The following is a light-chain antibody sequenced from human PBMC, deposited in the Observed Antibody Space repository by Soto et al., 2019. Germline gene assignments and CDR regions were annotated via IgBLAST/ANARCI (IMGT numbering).Light chain of an antibody. Sequence: IVLTQSPGTLSLSPGERATLSCRASQSVSGSYLAWFQQKPGQAPRLLIYGASSRATGIPDRFSGSGSGTDFTLTISRLEPEDFAVYYCHQYGSSPRTFGQGTKLEIK. J-gene: IGKJ2*01. CDR3: HQYGSSPRT. CDR1: QSVSGSY. CDR2: GAS. V-gene: IGKV3-20*01.